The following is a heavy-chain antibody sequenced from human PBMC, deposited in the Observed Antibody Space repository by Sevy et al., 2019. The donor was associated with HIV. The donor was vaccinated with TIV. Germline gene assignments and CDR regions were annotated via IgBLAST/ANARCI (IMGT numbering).Heavy chain of an antibody. V-gene: IGHV7-4-1*02. J-gene: IGHJ5*02. CDR3: ARDITMVRGVLRWFDP. D-gene: IGHD3-10*01. Sequence: AAVKVSCKASGYTFITYAMNWVRQAPGQGLEWMGWINTNTANPTYAQGFTGRFVFSLDTSVSTAYLQISSLKAEDTAVYYCARDITMVRGVLRWFDPWGQGTLVTVSS. CDR2: INTNTANP. CDR1: GYTFITYA.